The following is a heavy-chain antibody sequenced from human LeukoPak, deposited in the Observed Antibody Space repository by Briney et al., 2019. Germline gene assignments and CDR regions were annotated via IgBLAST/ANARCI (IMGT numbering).Heavy chain of an antibody. D-gene: IGHD2-15*01. J-gene: IGHJ5*02. CDR1: GYSFTSYW. V-gene: IGHV5-10-1*01. CDR2: IDPSDSYT. CDR3: ARERAGGYCSGGSCPNWFDP. Sequence: GESLKISCKGSGYSFTSYWISWVRQMPGKGLEWTGRIDPSDSYTNYSPSFQGHVTISADKSISTAYLQWSSLKASDTAMYYCARERAGGYCSGGSCPNWFDPWGQGTLVTVSS.